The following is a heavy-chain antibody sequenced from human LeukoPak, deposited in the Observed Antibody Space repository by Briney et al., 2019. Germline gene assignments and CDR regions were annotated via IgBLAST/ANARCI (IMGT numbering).Heavy chain of an antibody. Sequence: PGGSLRLSCAASGFTFDDYAMHWVRQAPGKGLEWVSGISWNSGSIGYADSVKGRFTISRDNAKNSLYLQMNSLRAEDMALYYCAKGVTDLQPGAFDIWGRGTMVTVSS. V-gene: IGHV3-9*03. CDR2: ISWNSGSI. CDR1: GFTFDDYA. D-gene: IGHD4-11*01. CDR3: AKGVTDLQPGAFDI. J-gene: IGHJ3*02.